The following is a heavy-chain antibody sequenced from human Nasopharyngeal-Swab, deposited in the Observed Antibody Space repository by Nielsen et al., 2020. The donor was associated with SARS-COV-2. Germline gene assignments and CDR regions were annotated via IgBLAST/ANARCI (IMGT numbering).Heavy chain of an antibody. D-gene: IGHD3-22*01. V-gene: IGHV4-39*07. CDR2: IYHSGST. CDR1: GGSISSSSYY. Sequence: SETLSLTCTVSGGSISSSSYYWGWIRQPPGKGLEWIGSIYHSGSTYYNPSLKSRVTISVDTSKNQFSLKLSSVTAADTAVYYCARALDYYDSSGYSSPAPYFDDWGQGTLVTVSS. J-gene: IGHJ4*02. CDR3: ARALDYYDSSGYSSPAPYFDD.